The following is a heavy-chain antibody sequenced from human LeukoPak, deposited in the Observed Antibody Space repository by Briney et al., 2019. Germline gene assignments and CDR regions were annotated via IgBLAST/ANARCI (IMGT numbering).Heavy chain of an antibody. CDR1: GFTVSNNY. V-gene: IGHV3-53*04. D-gene: IGHD3-9*01. CDR2: IYSGGST. CDR3: AVDILAAY. Sequence: GGSLRLSCAASGFTVSNNYMSWVRQAPGKGLEWVSVIYSGGSTDYTDSVKGRFTISRHNSKNTLYLQMNSLRAEDTALYYCAVDILAAYWGQGTLVTVSS. J-gene: IGHJ4*02.